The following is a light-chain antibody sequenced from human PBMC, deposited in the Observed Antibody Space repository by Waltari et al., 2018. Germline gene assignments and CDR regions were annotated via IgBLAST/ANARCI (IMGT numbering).Light chain of an antibody. Sequence: DIRMTQSPSTLSASVGDRVTITCRASHSISSLLAWYQQKPGKASKLLMCHVSSLERGVPSRFSGGVSGTDFTLTISSLQPEDVAVYYCQQYYDPPYTFGQGTKLEI. CDR1: HSISSL. J-gene: IGKJ2*01. CDR3: QQYYDPPYT. CDR2: HVS. V-gene: IGKV1-5*03.